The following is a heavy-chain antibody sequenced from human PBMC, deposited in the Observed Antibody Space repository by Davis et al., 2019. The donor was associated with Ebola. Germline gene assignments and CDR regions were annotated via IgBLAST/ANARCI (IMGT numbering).Heavy chain of an antibody. Sequence: GESLKISCAASGFTFSSYEMNWVRQAPGKGLEWVSYISSSSSYIYYADSVKGRFTISRDNAKNSLYLQMNSLRAEDTAVYYCARDKARARDISAGYSSNGNWFDPWGQGTLVTVSS. CDR3: ARDKARARDISAGYSSNGNWFDP. CDR1: GFTFSSYE. V-gene: IGHV3-21*05. J-gene: IGHJ5*02. D-gene: IGHD5-18*01. CDR2: ISSSSSYI.